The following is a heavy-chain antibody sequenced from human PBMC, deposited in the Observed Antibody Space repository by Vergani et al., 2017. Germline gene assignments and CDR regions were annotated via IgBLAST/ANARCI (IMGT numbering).Heavy chain of an antibody. CDR2: IFQDGST. CDR1: GDSINSPNYY. J-gene: IGHJ5*02. CDR3: DRCPVPGWFDP. D-gene: IGHD5/OR15-5a*01. V-gene: IGHV4-30-4*01. Sequence: QMQLQESGPGLVKPSQTLSLTCTVSGDSINSPNYYWTWIRQPPGKGLEWIGYIFQDGSTYYDPSLKSRVIMSIDTSKNQFSLNMIFVTAADTAVYYCDRCPVPGWFDPWGRGTLVTVSS.